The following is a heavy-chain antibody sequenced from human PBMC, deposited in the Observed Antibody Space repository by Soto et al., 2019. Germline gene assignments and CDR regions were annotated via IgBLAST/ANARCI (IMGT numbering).Heavy chain of an antibody. CDR2: IVVGSGNT. D-gene: IGHD3-22*01. CDR1: GFTFTRSA. Sequence: SVKVSCKASGFTFTRSAVQWVRQARGQRLEWIGWIVVGSGNTNYAQKFQERVTITRDMSTSTAYMELSSLRSEDTAVYYCAADTQYFDSSGNYRYYFDPWGQGTLVTVSS. V-gene: IGHV1-58*01. J-gene: IGHJ5*02. CDR3: AADTQYFDSSGNYRYYFDP.